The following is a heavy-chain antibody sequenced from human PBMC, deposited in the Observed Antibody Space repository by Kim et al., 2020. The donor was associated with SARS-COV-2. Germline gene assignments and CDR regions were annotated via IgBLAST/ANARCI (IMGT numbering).Heavy chain of an antibody. V-gene: IGHV4-34*01. Sequence: SETLSLTCAVYGGSFSGYYWSWIRQPPGKGLEWIGEINHSGSTNYNPSLKSRVTISVDTSKNQFSLKLSSVTAADTAVYYCARSRLQKILQYYYGSGQTELGYWGQGTLVTVSS. CDR1: GGSFSGYY. CDR3: ARSRLQKILQYYYGSGQTELGY. D-gene: IGHD3-10*01. J-gene: IGHJ4*02. CDR2: INHSGST.